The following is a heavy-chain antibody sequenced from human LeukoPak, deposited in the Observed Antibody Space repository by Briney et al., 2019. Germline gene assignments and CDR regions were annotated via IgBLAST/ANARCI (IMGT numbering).Heavy chain of an antibody. CDR1: GYTFTSYY. CDR2: INPSGGST. D-gene: IGHD3-10*01. J-gene: IGHJ3*02. Sequence: GASVKVSCKASGYTFTSYYMHWVRQASGQGLEWMGIINPSGGSTSYAQKFQGRVTITAAESTSTAYMELSSLRSEDTAVYYCARARDHDNDAFDIWGQGTTVTVSS. V-gene: IGHV1-46*01. CDR3: ARARDHDNDAFDI.